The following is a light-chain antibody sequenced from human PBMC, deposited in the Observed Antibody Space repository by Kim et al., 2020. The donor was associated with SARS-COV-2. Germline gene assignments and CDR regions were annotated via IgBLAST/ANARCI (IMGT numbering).Light chain of an antibody. Sequence: VSPGESATRACRASQTVGSHLAWDQQKPGQAPRLRSCSASTRATGSPPRFRGSGSGTEFTLSISSRQSEDSAMYYCQHHNNGRPYTFGQGTKLEI. CDR2: SAS. CDR3: QHHNNGRPYT. V-gene: IGKV3-15*01. J-gene: IGKJ2*01. CDR1: QTVGSH.